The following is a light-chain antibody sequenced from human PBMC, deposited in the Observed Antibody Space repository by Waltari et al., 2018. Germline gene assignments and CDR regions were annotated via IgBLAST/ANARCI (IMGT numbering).Light chain of an antibody. V-gene: IGLV2-14*03. CDR3: SSYTDTNTLHVV. Sequence: SALTQPASVYGSPGQSITISCTGTSSDIGDFNYIPSYQQHPGEGPKLIIYGVTKRPSGVSNRFSGSKSGNTASLTISGLQADDEAEYFCSSYTDTNTLHVVFGGGTKLSVL. CDR2: GVT. CDR1: SSDIGDFNY. J-gene: IGLJ2*01.